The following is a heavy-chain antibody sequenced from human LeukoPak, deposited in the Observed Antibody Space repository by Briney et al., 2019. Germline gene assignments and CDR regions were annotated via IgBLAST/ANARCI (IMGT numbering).Heavy chain of an antibody. V-gene: IGHV3-74*01. CDR1: GFTFSKYW. Sequence: GGSLRLSCAASGFTFSKYWMLWVRQAPGNGLKSVSRINTDGTVTTYADSVKGRFTVSRDNADNTMFLQMNSVRDEDTAVYYCATKQWLAPPPDSWGQGTPVTVSS. CDR2: INTDGTVT. CDR3: ATKQWLAPPPDS. D-gene: IGHD6-19*01. J-gene: IGHJ4*02.